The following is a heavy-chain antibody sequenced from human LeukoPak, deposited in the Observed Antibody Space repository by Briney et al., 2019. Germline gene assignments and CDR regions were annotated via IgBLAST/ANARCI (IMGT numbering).Heavy chain of an antibody. D-gene: IGHD2-2*01. CDR1: GGSMKRSY. CDR3: ARVSSPAALPYMDA. CDR2: IDQSGNT. V-gene: IGHV4-59*01. J-gene: IGHJ6*03. Sequence: SETLSLTCLVSGGSMKRSYWTWIRQAPGKGVEWMGNIDQSGNTNYSPSLKSRVTVSLDTSKNLFSLRVTSVAAEDWAMYFCARVSSPAALPYMDAWGKGTTVTVSS.